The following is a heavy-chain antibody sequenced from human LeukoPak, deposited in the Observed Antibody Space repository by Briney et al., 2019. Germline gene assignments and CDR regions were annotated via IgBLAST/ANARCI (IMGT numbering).Heavy chain of an antibody. CDR2: IYHSGST. Sequence: SQTLSLTCAVSGGSISSGGYSWSWIRQPPGKGLEWIGYIYHSGSTYYNPSLKSRVTISVDRSKNQFPLKLSSVTAADTAVYYCAALYYYGSGSHDFDYWGQGTLVTVSS. CDR3: AALYYYGSGSHDFDY. CDR1: GGSISSGGYS. D-gene: IGHD3-10*01. V-gene: IGHV4-30-2*01. J-gene: IGHJ4*02.